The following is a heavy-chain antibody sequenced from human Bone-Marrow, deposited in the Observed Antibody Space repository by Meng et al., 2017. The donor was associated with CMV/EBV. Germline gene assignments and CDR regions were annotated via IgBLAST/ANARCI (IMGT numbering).Heavy chain of an antibody. CDR3: AHSGPWRYSDV. J-gene: IGHJ4*02. CDR1: GSYRGTSGGR. Sequence: LTHTAIFSGSYRGTSGGRFCRLSQPPGKDLECLATIYWDDDKHYSPPLKSRLTITKDTTKNQVVLTVTNMDPVDTATYYCAHSGPWRYSDVWGQGTLVTVSS. CDR2: IYWDDDK. D-gene: IGHD5-18*01. V-gene: IGHV2-5*02.